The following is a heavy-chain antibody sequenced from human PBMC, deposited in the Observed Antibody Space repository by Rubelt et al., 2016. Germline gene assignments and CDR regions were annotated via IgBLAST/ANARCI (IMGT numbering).Heavy chain of an antibody. J-gene: IGHJ5*02. D-gene: IGHD6-13*01. CDR2: INAGNGNT. V-gene: IGHV1-3*01. CDR1: GYTFTSYA. Sequence: QVQLVQSGAEVKKPGASVKVSCKASGYTFTSYAMHWVRQAPGQRLEWMGWINAGNGNTKYSQKFQGRVTITRDTSASTAYRGLSSLRSEDTAVYYCARGLGLGYSSSWFNWFDPWGQGTLVTVSS. CDR3: ARGLGLGYSSSWFNWFDP.